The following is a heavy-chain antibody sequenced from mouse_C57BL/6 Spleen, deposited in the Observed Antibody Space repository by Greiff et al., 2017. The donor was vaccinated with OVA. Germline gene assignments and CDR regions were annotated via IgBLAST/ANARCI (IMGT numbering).Heavy chain of an antibody. CDR2: IYPGDGDT. CDR1: GYAFSSSW. CDR3: AAYYGSSDWYFDV. D-gene: IGHD1-1*01. V-gene: IGHV1-82*01. Sequence: QVQLQQSGPELVKPGASVKISCKASGYAFSSSWMNWVKQRPGKGLEWIGRIYPGDGDTNYNGKFKGKATLTADKSSSTAYMQISSRTAEDSAVYFCAAYYGSSDWYFDVWGTGTTVTVSS. J-gene: IGHJ1*03.